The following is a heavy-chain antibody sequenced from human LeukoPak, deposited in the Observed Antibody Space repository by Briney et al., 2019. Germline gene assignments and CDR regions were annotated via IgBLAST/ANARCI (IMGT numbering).Heavy chain of an antibody. CDR3: ARDGGYCSSTSCDGWFDP. D-gene: IGHD2-2*01. CDR2: IYTSGST. J-gene: IGHJ5*02. V-gene: IGHV4-4*07. CDR1: GVSISSYY. Sequence: NPSETLSLTCTVSGVSISSYYWSWIRQPAGKGLEWVGPIYTSGSTNYNPSLKSRVTMSVDTSKNQFSLKLSSVTAADTAVYYCARDGGYCSSTSCDGWFDPWDQGTLVTVSS.